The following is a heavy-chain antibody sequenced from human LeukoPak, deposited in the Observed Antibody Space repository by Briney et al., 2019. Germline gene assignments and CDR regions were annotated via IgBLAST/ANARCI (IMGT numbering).Heavy chain of an antibody. CDR1: GYTFTSYG. D-gene: IGHD4-17*01. CDR3: ARTGDYGDYDFDY. V-gene: IGHV1-18*01. Sequence: GASVKVSCKASGYTFTSYGISWVRQAPGQGLEWMGWISAYNGNTNYAQKFQGRVTMTRDTSTSTVYMKLSSLRSEDTAVYYCARTGDYGDYDFDYWGQGTLVTVSS. J-gene: IGHJ4*02. CDR2: ISAYNGNT.